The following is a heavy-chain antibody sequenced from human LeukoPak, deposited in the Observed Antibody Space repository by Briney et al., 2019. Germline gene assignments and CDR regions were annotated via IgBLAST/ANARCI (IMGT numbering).Heavy chain of an antibody. Sequence: GGSLRLSCAASGFTFSNAWMSWVRQAPGKGLEWVGRIKSKTGGGTTDYAAPVKGRFTISRDDSKNTLYLQMNSLKTEDTAVYYCTTVFVYHFDYWGQGTLVTVSS. J-gene: IGHJ4*02. CDR3: TTVFVYHFDY. CDR1: GFTFSNAW. D-gene: IGHD2-2*02. V-gene: IGHV3-15*01. CDR2: IKSKTGGGTT.